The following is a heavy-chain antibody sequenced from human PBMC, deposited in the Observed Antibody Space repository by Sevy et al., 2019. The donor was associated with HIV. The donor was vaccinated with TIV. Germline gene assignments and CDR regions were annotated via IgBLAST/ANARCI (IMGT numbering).Heavy chain of an antibody. J-gene: IGHJ6*02. V-gene: IGHV1-69*13. D-gene: IGHD3-22*01. CDR2: IIPIFGTA. Sequence: ASVKVSCKASGGTFSSYAIGWVRQAPGQGLEWMGGIIPIFGTANYAQKFQGRVTITADESTSTAYMELSSLRSEDTAVYYCASGKTYYYDSSGYYYPYYYYGMDVWGQGTTVTVSS. CDR1: GGTFSSYA. CDR3: ASGKTYYYDSSGYYYPYYYYGMDV.